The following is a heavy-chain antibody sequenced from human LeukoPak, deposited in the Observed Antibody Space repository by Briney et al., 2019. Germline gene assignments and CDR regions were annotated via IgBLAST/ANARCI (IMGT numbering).Heavy chain of an antibody. Sequence: PGGSLRLSCAASGFTFSSYWMHWVRQTPGKGLVCISRINTDGSSTSYADSVKGRFTISRDNAKNTLYLQMTSLRAEDTAVFYCARAVRWRMEYYFDYWGQGTLVTVSS. CDR3: ARAVRWRMEYYFDY. J-gene: IGHJ4*02. D-gene: IGHD3-3*01. CDR1: GFTFSSYW. CDR2: INTDGSST. V-gene: IGHV3-74*01.